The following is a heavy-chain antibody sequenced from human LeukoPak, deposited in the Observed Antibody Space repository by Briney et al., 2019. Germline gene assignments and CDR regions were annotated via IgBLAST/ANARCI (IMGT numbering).Heavy chain of an antibody. D-gene: IGHD5-24*01. CDR1: GGSISSYY. CDR3: ARDGDGYTDYYGMDV. Sequence: SLTCTXSGGSISSYYWSWLRQPPGKGLEWIGYIYYSGSTNYNPSLKSRVTISVDTSKNQFSLKLSSVTAADTAVYYCARDGDGYTDYYGMDVWGQGTTVTVSS. J-gene: IGHJ6*02. V-gene: IGHV4-59*01. CDR2: IYYSGST.